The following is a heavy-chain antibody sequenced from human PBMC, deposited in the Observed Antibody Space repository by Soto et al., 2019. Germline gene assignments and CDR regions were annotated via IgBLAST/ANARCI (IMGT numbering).Heavy chain of an antibody. CDR1: GFAFNNYG. D-gene: IGHD2-2*01. V-gene: IGHV3-21*01. CDR2: ISKSDYT. CDR3: ARPASTIIPAVSDF. J-gene: IGHJ4*02. Sequence: PGGSLRLSCTVSGFAFNNYGINWVRQAPGKGLEWVSSISKSDYTYYSDSVKGRFAISRDNAKSSVSLQTNTLRVEDTAVYYCARPASTIIPAVSDFWGQGTLVTVSS.